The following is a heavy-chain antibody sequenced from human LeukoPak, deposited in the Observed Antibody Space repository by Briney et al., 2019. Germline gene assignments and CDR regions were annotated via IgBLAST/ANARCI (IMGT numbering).Heavy chain of an antibody. V-gene: IGHV4-30-4*01. Sequence: SETLSLTCTVSGGSISSYYWSWIRQPPGKGLEWIGYIYYSGSTYYNPSLKSRVTISVDTSKNQFSLKLSSVTAADTAVYYCARAQIVVVPAAIEGGDYYGMDVWGQGTTVTVSS. D-gene: IGHD2-2*02. CDR3: ARAQIVVVPAAIEGGDYYGMDV. CDR2: IYYSGST. J-gene: IGHJ6*02. CDR1: GGSISSYY.